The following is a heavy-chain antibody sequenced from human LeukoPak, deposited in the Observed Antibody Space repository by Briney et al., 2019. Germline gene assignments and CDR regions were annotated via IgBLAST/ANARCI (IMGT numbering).Heavy chain of an antibody. CDR2: IYTSGST. CDR3: ARDWMGVVEAEVNWFDP. D-gene: IGHD2-2*01. Sequence: NPSETLSLTCTVSGGSISSYYWSWLRQPAGKGLEWIGGIYTSGSTNYNPSLKSRVTMSVDTSKNQFSLKLSSVTAADTAVYYCARDWMGVVEAEVNWFDPWGQGTLVTVSS. V-gene: IGHV4-4*07. J-gene: IGHJ5*02. CDR1: GGSISSYY.